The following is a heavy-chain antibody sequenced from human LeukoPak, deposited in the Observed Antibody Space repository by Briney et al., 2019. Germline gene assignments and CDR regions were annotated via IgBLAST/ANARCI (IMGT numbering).Heavy chain of an antibody. Sequence: GGSLRLSCAASGFTFSSYAMSWVRQAPGKGLEWVSAISGSGGSTYYADSVKGRFTISRDNSKNTLYLQMNGLRAEDTAVYYCAKGWYYYDSSGYYFWGQGTLVTVSS. CDR1: GFTFSSYA. J-gene: IGHJ4*02. V-gene: IGHV3-23*01. CDR3: AKGWYYYDSSGYYF. CDR2: ISGSGGST. D-gene: IGHD3-22*01.